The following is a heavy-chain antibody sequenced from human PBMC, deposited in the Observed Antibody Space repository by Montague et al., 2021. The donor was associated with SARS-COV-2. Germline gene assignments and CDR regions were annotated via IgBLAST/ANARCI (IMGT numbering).Heavy chain of an antibody. CDR2: VNHTGNT. Sequence: SETLSLTCTVSSDSINNYYWSWIRQPPGKGPAWIAYVNHTGNTNYNPTLSSRVTVPVATSKNQVPLNLSSVTAVDTAVYYCAKHNWIQRLVAYLDSWGQGTVVSVSS. CDR3: AKHNWIQRLVAYLDS. D-gene: IGHD1-20*01. V-gene: IGHV4-59*08. J-gene: IGHJ4*01. CDR1: SDSINNYY.